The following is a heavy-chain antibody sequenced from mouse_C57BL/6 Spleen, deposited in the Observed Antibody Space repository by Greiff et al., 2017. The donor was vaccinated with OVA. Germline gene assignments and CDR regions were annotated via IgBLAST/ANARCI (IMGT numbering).Heavy chain of an antibody. J-gene: IGHJ2*01. CDR2: ISDGGSYT. Sequence: EVQVVESGGGLVKPGGSLKLSCAASGFTFSSYAMSWVRQTPEKRLEWVATISDGGSYTYYPDNVKGRFTISRDNAKNNLYLQMSHLKSEDTAMYYCAREGIYYYGSSYGRFDYWGQGTTLTVSS. CDR1: GFTFSSYA. CDR3: AREGIYYYGSSYGRFDY. V-gene: IGHV5-4*01. D-gene: IGHD1-1*01.